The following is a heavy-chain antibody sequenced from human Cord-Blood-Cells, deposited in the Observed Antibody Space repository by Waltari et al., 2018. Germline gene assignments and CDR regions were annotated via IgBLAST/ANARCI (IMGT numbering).Heavy chain of an antibody. D-gene: IGHD3-22*01. Sequence: QLQLQESGPGLVKPSETLSLTCTVSGGSISSSSYYWGWIRQPPGKGLEWIGSIYYSGGTYYNPSLKRRVTISVDTSKNQFSLKLSSVTAADTAVYYCARHSTGWLLYYFDYWGQGTLVTVSS. CDR3: ARHSTGWLLYYFDY. J-gene: IGHJ4*02. CDR2: IYYSGGT. V-gene: IGHV4-39*01. CDR1: GGSISSSSYY.